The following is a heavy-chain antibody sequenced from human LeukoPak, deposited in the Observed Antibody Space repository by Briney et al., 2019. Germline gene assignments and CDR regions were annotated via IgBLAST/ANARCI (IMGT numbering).Heavy chain of an antibody. D-gene: IGHD5-18*01. CDR3: AREGYSYGPLGY. CDR2: IYYSGST. V-gene: IGHV4-59*01. J-gene: IGHJ4*02. Sequence: SETLSLTCTVSGGSISSYYWSWIRQPPGKGLEWIGYIYYSGSTNYNPSLKSRVTISVDTSKNQFSLKLSSVTAADTAVYYCAREGYSYGPLGYWGQGTLVTVPP. CDR1: GGSISSYY.